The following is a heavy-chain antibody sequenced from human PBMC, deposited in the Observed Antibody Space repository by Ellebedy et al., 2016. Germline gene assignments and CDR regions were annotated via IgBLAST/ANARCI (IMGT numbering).Heavy chain of an antibody. J-gene: IGHJ5*02. CDR1: GGSFSGYY. Sequence: SETLSLTXAVYGGSFSGYYWSWIRQPPGKGLEWIGEINHSGSTNYNPSLKSRVTISVDTSKNQFSLKLSSVTAADTAVYYCARGIKYYDFWSANLGGVWFNPWGQGTLVTVSS. D-gene: IGHD3-3*01. CDR2: INHSGST. V-gene: IGHV4-34*01. CDR3: ARGIKYYDFWSANLGGVWFNP.